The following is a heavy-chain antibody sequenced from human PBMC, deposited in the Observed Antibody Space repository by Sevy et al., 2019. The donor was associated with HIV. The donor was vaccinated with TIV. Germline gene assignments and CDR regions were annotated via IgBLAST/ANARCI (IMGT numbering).Heavy chain of an antibody. D-gene: IGHD1-26*01. V-gene: IGHV3-48*02. CDR3: ARDDRGRG. CDR2: ISSSSSTI. J-gene: IGHJ4*02. Sequence: GGSLRLSCAASGLTFSSYSMNWVRQAPGKGLEWVSYISSSSSTIYYAESVIGRLTISRDNAKKSMYLQMNSLRDEDTAVYYSARDDRGRGWGQGTLVTVSS. CDR1: GLTFSSYS.